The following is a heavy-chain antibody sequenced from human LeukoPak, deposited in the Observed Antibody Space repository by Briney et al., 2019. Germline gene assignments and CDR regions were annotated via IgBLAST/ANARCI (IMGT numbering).Heavy chain of an antibody. V-gene: IGHV3-74*01. D-gene: IGHD3-10*01. CDR1: GFTFSTYW. CDR3: VSGVSIWLGNAFDF. Sequence: GGPLRLSCAASGFTFSTYWMHWARQDAGKGLVWVARINSDGSNTIYADSVKGRFTIFRDNAKNTLYLQMNSLRPEDTAVYYCVSGVSIWLGNAFDFWGQGTMVTVSS. CDR2: INSDGSNT. J-gene: IGHJ3*01.